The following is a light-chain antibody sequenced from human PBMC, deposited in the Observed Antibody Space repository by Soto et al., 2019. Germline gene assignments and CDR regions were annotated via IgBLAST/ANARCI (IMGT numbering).Light chain of an antibody. J-gene: IGKJ5*01. CDR2: AAS. V-gene: IGKV1-39*01. CDR1: QSISSY. CDR3: QQSYSTPSIT. Sequence: DIQMTQSPSSLSASVGDRVTITCRASQSISSYLNWYQQKPGKAPKLLIYAASSLQSGVPSRFRGSGSGTDVTLTISSLQPEDFATYYCQQSYSTPSITFGQGTRLEIK.